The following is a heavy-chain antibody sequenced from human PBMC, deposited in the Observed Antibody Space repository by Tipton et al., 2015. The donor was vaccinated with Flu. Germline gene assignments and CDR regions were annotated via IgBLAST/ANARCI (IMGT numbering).Heavy chain of an antibody. CDR1: RITLNSFE. D-gene: IGHD3-22*01. CDR3: ATGVFPYLNDGSGFWGQH. V-gene: IGHV3-48*03. J-gene: IGHJ1*01. CDR2: ISSRGSTI. Sequence: SLRLSCAASRITLNSFEMHWVRQAPGKGLEWVSYISSRGSTIFYADSVKGRFTISRDNAKNSLHLQMNSLRVEDTAVYYCATGVFPYLNDGSGFWGQHWSQGTLVTVSS.